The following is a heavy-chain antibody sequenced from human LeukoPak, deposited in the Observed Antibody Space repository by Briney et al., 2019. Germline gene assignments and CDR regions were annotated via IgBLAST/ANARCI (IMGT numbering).Heavy chain of an antibody. D-gene: IGHD3-9*01. CDR3: ARDAPLLRYFDWLPPFDP. CDR1: GRTLTELS. Sequence: ASVKVSCKISGRTLTELSMHWVRQTRGKGLEWMGGFTPEDHKTAYAQKFQGRVTITADESTSTAYMELSSLRSEDTAVYYCARDAPLLRYFDWLPPFDPWGQGTLVTVSS. V-gene: IGHV1-24*01. J-gene: IGHJ5*02. CDR2: FTPEDHKT.